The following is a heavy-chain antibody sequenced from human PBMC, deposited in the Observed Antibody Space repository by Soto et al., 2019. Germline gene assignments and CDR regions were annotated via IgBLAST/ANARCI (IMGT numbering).Heavy chain of an antibody. CDR1: GGSISSGDYY. V-gene: IGHV4-30-4*01. D-gene: IGHD3-3*01. J-gene: IGHJ4*02. CDR2: IYYSGST. CDR3: ARSITIFGVASGLDY. Sequence: PSETLSLTCTVSGGSISSGDYYWSWIRQPPGKGLEWIGYIYYSGSTYYNPSLKSRVTISVDTSKNQFSLKLSSVTAADTAVYYCARSITIFGVASGLDYWGQGTLVTVSS.